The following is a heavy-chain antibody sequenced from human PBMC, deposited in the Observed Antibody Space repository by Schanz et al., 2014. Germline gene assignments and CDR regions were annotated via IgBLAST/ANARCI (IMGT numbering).Heavy chain of an antibody. Sequence: QVQLQESGPRLVKPSQTLSLTCTVSGGSISSGAYSWSWIRQPPGKRPEWIGYIYSSGSTYYNPSPKRRVARSIDPSKNQFPLKRSAVTAADTAVYYCARDRGMTTSDYYYGMDVWGQGTTVVVSS. CDR3: ARDRGMTTSDYYYGMDV. D-gene: IGHD4-17*01. J-gene: IGHJ6*02. V-gene: IGHV4-30-4*07. CDR2: IYSSGST. CDR1: GGSISSGAYS.